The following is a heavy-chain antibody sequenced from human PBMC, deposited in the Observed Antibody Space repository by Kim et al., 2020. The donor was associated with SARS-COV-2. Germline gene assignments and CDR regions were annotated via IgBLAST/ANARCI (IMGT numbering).Heavy chain of an antibody. V-gene: IGHV3-23*01. D-gene: IGHD3-9*01. CDR3: AKEHSYDTLYDY. Sequence: GGSLRHSCAASGFTFSSYAMSWVRQAPGKGLEWVSTISGSGGRTDYADSVKGRFTISRDNSKNTLYVQMNSLRAADTAIYYCAKEHSYDTLYDYWGQGTLVTVSS. CDR2: ISGSGGRT. CDR1: GFTFSSYA. J-gene: IGHJ4*02.